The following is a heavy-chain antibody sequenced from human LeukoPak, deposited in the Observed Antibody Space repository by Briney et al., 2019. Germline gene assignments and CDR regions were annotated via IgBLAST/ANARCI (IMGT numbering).Heavy chain of an antibody. CDR3: ARDIVVVTATGGMDV. J-gene: IGHJ6*02. D-gene: IGHD2-21*02. CDR1: GFTFSSYA. Sequence: GGSLRLSCAASGFTFSSYAMHWVRQAPGKGREWVAVISYDGSNKYYADSVKGRFTISRDNSKNTLYLQMNSLRAEDTAVYYCARDIVVVTATGGMDVWGQGTTVTVSS. V-gene: IGHV3-30-3*01. CDR2: ISYDGSNK.